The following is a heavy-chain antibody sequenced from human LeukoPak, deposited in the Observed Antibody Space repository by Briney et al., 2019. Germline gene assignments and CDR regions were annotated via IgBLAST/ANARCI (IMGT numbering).Heavy chain of an antibody. CDR1: GYSISSGYY. D-gene: IGHD6-19*01. V-gene: IGHV4-38-2*02. J-gene: IGHJ4*02. CDR3: ARELAVAGRYFDY. Sequence: PSETLSLTCAVSGYSISSGYYWGWIRQPPGKGLEWIGSIYHSGSTYYNPSLKSRVTISVDTSKNQFSLKLSSVTAADTAVYYSARELAVAGRYFDYWGQGTLVTVSS. CDR2: IYHSGST.